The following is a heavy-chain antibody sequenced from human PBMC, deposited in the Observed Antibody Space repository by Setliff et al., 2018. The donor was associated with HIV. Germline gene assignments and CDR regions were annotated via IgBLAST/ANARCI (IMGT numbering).Heavy chain of an antibody. CDR3: ATFYKVIGTTSFDY. Sequence: GASVKVSCKVSGYKLTELSMHWVRQTPGKGLEWMGGFHPEHGETIYAQKFEDRVTMTEATSRGTAYMELSRLTSDDTAIYYCATFYKVIGTTSFDYWGQGTLVTVSS. V-gene: IGHV1-24*01. J-gene: IGHJ4*02. CDR2: FHPEHGET. D-gene: IGHD1-7*01. CDR1: GYKLTELS.